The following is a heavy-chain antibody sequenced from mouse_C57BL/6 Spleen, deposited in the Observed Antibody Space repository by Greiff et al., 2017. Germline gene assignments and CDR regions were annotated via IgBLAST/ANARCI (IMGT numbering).Heavy chain of an antibody. D-gene: IGHD1-1*01. Sequence: EVKVEESGGGLVQPGGSMKLSCVASGFTFSNYWMNWVRQSPEKGLEWVAQIRLKSDNYATHYAESVKGRFTISRDDSKSSVYLQMNNLRAEDTGIYYCTVYYYGSSYVLDYWGQGTTLTVSS. CDR3: TVYYYGSSYVLDY. CDR2: IRLKSDNYAT. V-gene: IGHV6-3*01. J-gene: IGHJ2*01. CDR1: GFTFSNYW.